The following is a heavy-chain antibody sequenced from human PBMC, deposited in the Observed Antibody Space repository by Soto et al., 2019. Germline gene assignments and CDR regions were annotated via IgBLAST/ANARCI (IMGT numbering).Heavy chain of an antibody. CDR3: ARRAYEQLGPHYYYGMDV. CDR2: IIPIFGTA. J-gene: IGHJ6*02. V-gene: IGHV1-69*01. CDR1: GYTFTGYY. Sequence: QVQLVQSGAEVKKPGASVKVSCKASGYTFTGYYMHWVRQAPGQGLEWMGGIIPIFGTANYAQKFQGRVTITADESTSTAYMELSSLRSEDTAVYYCARRAYEQLGPHYYYGMDVWGQGTTVTVSS. D-gene: IGHD6-6*01.